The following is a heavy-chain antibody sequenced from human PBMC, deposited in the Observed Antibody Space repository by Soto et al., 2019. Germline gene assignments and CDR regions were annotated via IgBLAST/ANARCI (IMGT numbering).Heavy chain of an antibody. CDR3: AKQIAVAGTRWLDY. Sequence: EVQLLESGGGLVQPGGSLRLSCAASGFTFSSYAMSWVRQAPGKGLVWVSAISGSGGSTYYADSVKGRFTIARDNSKNTLDLQMNSLRAEDTAVYYCAKQIAVAGTRWLDYWGQGTLVTVSS. D-gene: IGHD6-19*01. CDR1: GFTFSSYA. J-gene: IGHJ4*02. V-gene: IGHV3-23*01. CDR2: ISGSGGST.